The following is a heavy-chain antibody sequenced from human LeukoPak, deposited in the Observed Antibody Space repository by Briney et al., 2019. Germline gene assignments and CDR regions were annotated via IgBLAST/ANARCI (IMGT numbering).Heavy chain of an antibody. Sequence: PGRPLRLSCAASGFTFSSYGMHWVRQAPGKGLEWVAVISYDGSNKYYADSVKGRFTISRDNSKNTLYLQMNSLRAEDTAVYYCAKGVWVTAEPFDYWGQGTLVTVSS. J-gene: IGHJ4*02. CDR2: ISYDGSNK. D-gene: IGHD3-16*01. CDR3: AKGVWVTAEPFDY. V-gene: IGHV3-30*18. CDR1: GFTFSSYG.